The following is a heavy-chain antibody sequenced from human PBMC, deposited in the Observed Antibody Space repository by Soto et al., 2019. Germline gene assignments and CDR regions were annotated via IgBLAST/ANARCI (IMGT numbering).Heavy chain of an antibody. J-gene: IGHJ6*02. D-gene: IGHD4-17*01. CDR3: ARHGNTVTTGYYYGMDV. CDR1: GASISSSNYY. CDR2: MYYSGRT. Sequence: PSETLSLTCTVSGASISSSNYYWGWIRQPPGRGLEWIGTMYYSGRTYYNPSLKSRVTTSVDTSKNQFSLKLSAVTAKDTAVYYCARHGNTVTTGYYYGMDVWGQGTTVT. V-gene: IGHV4-39*01.